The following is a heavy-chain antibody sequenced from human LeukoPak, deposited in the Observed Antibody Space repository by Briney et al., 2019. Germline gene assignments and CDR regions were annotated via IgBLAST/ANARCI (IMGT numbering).Heavy chain of an antibody. J-gene: IGHJ4*02. V-gene: IGHV4-34*01. CDR1: GGSFSGYY. Sequence: PSETLSLTCAVYGGSFSGYYWSWIRQPPGKGLEWIGEINHSGSTNYNPSLKSRVTISVDTSKNQFSLKLSSVTAADTAVYYCARGATGTTPRFDYWGQGTLVTVPS. CDR3: ARGATGTTPRFDY. D-gene: IGHD1-1*01. CDR2: INHSGST.